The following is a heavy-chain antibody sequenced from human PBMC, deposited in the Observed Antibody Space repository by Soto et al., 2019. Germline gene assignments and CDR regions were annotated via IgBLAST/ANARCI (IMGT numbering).Heavy chain of an antibody. CDR2: IYYSGST. Sequence: SETLSLTCTVSGGSISSSSYYWGWIRQPPGKGLEWIGSIYYSGSTYYNPSLKSRVTISVDTSKNQFSLKLSSVTAADTAVYYCAVGYCTNGVCYTDFDYWGQGTLVTVS. D-gene: IGHD2-8*01. V-gene: IGHV4-39*01. CDR3: AVGYCTNGVCYTDFDY. J-gene: IGHJ4*02. CDR1: GGSISSSSYY.